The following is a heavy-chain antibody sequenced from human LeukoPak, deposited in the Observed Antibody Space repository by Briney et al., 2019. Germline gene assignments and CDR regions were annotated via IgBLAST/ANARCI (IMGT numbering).Heavy chain of an antibody. Sequence: GASVKVSCKASGYTFTSYGISWVRQAPGQGLEWMGWINPNSGGTNYAQKFQGRVTMTRDTSISTAYMELSRLRSDDTAVYYCARGDWTNYYYYGMDVWGQGTTVTVSS. CDR1: GYTFTSYG. CDR2: INPNSGGT. D-gene: IGHD2-21*02. V-gene: IGHV1-2*02. J-gene: IGHJ6*02. CDR3: ARGDWTNYYYYGMDV.